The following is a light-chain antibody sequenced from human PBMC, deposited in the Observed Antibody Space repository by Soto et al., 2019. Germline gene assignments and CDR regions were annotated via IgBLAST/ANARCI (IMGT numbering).Light chain of an antibody. V-gene: IGKV1-39*01. CDR1: QSISNY. CDR3: QQSYSTLYT. CDR2: AAS. Sequence: DIQMTQYPSSLSASVGDRVTITCRASQSISNYLNWYQQKPGKAPKLLIYAASSLQSGVPSRFSGSGSGTDFTLTISSLQPEDFVTYYCQQSYSTLYTFGQGAKLEIK. J-gene: IGKJ2*01.